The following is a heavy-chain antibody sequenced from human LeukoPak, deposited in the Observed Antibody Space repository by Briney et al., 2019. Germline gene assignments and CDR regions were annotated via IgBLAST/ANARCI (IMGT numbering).Heavy chain of an antibody. V-gene: IGHV4-59*01. CDR1: GGSISSYY. CDR2: IYYSGST. J-gene: IGHJ3*02. Sequence: TPSETLSLTCTVSGGSISSYYWSWIRQPPGKGLEWIGYIYYSGSTNYNPSLKSRVTISVDTSKNQFSLKLSSVTAADTAVYYCARASESSIGAFDIWGQGTMVTVSS. CDR3: ARASESSIGAFDI. D-gene: IGHD6-6*01.